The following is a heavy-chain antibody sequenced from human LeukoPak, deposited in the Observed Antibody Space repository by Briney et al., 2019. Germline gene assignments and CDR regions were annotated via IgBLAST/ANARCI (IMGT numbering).Heavy chain of an antibody. Sequence: SETLSLTCAVYGGSFSGYYWSWIRQPPGKGLEWIGEINHSGSTNYNPSLKSRVTISVDTSKNQFSLKLSSVTAADTAVYYCARETYYYDSSGPPRAFDIWGQGTMVTVSS. D-gene: IGHD3-22*01. CDR2: INHSGST. J-gene: IGHJ3*02. CDR1: GGSFSGYY. V-gene: IGHV4-34*01. CDR3: ARETYYYDSSGPPRAFDI.